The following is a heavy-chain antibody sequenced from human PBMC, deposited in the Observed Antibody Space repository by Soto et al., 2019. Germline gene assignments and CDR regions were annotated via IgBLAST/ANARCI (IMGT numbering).Heavy chain of an antibody. J-gene: IGHJ4*02. Sequence: GSLSLPCAASGFTVSRNYLTCVRQAPVPGTEWVSSISGTDDYTYYADSVPGRFTLSSDNAKNSLFLHMSNLRAADTAVYYCARVSATGWDVNGRHHFDHWGLGSLLTASS. CDR1: GFTVSRNY. CDR2: ISGTDDYT. D-gene: IGHD3-9*01. V-gene: IGHV3-23*01. CDR3: ARVSATGWDVNGRHHFDH.